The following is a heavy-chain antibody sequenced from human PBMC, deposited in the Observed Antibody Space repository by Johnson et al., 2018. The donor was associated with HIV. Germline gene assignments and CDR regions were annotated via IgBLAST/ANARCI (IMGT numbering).Heavy chain of an antibody. CDR1: GFSFSRYG. CDR3: AKADRVRYGAGAFDI. Sequence: QVQLVESGGGVVQPGGSPRLSCAASGFSFSRYGMHWVRQAPGTGLEWVAFIRYDEISKYYADSVKGRFPISRDNSKNTLYLQMNSLRAEDTAVYYCAKADRVRYGAGAFDIWGQGTMVTVSS. CDR2: IRYDEISK. D-gene: IGHD5-24*01. V-gene: IGHV3-30*02. J-gene: IGHJ3*02.